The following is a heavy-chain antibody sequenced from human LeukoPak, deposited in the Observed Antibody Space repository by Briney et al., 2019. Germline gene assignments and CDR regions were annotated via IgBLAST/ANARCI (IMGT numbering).Heavy chain of an antibody. D-gene: IGHD1-26*01. V-gene: IGHV4-39*07. Sequence: PSETLSLTCTVSGGSISSSSYYWGWIRQPPGKGLEWIGSIYYSGSTYYNPSLKSRVTISVDTSKNQFSLKLSSVTAADPAVYYCARREGSYYLYYFDYWGQGTLVTVSS. J-gene: IGHJ4*02. CDR3: ARREGSYYLYYFDY. CDR1: GGSISSSSYY. CDR2: IYYSGST.